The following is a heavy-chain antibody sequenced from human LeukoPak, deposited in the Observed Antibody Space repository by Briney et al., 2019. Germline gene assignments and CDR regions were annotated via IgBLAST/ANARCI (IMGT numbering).Heavy chain of an antibody. Sequence: PGGSLRLSCAVSGFTYRSHAMSWVRQAPGKGLEWVSSISSSSSYIYYADSVKGRFTISRDNAKNSLYLQMNSLRAEDTAVYYCAREGRYYDILTGYSLYYYYYYGMDVWGQGTTVTVSS. D-gene: IGHD3-9*01. J-gene: IGHJ6*02. V-gene: IGHV3-21*01. CDR3: AREGRYYDILTGYSLYYYYYYGMDV. CDR2: ISSSSSYI. CDR1: GFTYRSHA.